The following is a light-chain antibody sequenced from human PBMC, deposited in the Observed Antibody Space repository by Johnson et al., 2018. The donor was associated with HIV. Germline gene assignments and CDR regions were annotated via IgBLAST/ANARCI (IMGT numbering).Light chain of an antibody. V-gene: IGLV1-51*02. Sequence: QAVLTQPPSVSAAPGQKVTISCSGSSSNIGNNYVSWYQQLPGTAPKLLICENNKRPSGIPDRFSGSKSGTSATLGITGLQTGDEAGYYCGTWDNGLSAYVFGTWTKVTVL. CDR3: GTWDNGLSAYV. J-gene: IGLJ1*01. CDR1: SSNIGNNY. CDR2: ENN.